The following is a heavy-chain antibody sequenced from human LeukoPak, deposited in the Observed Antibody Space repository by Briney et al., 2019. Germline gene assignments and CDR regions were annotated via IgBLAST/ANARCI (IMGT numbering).Heavy chain of an antibody. V-gene: IGHV3-66*04. Sequence: GGSLRLSCAASGLTVGINYMSWVRQAPGKGLEWVSIIYRGGSTNYADSVKGRFTISRDTSKNTLYLQMNSLRAEDTAVYYCARLSANSSAYFFDYWGQGTLVTVSS. CDR3: ARLSANSSAYFFDY. CDR1: GLTVGINY. J-gene: IGHJ4*02. CDR2: IYRGGST. D-gene: IGHD3-22*01.